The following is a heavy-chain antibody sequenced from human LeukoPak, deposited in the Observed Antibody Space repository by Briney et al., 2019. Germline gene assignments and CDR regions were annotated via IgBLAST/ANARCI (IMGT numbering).Heavy chain of an antibody. Sequence: PSETLSLTCAVYGGSFSGYYWSWIRQPPGKGLEWIGEINHSGSTNYNPSLKSRVTISVDTSKNQFSLKLSSVTAADPAVYYCARVDVGSSSWEALDYWGQGTLVTVSS. CDR3: ARVDVGSSSWEALDY. J-gene: IGHJ4*01. CDR1: GGSFSGYY. CDR2: INHSGST. D-gene: IGHD6-13*01. V-gene: IGHV4-34*01.